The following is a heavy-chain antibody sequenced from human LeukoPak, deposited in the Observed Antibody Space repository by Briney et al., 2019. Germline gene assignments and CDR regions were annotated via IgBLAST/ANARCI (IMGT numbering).Heavy chain of an antibody. D-gene: IGHD4-17*01. Sequence: GGSLRLSYSASGFIISDYAMHWVRQAPGKGLEWVSYISLSGTTIYYADSVKGRFTISRDNAKNSLYLQMSSLRAEDTAVYYCARVGVGTVTTWDYWGQGTLVTVSS. CDR2: ISLSGTTI. J-gene: IGHJ4*02. V-gene: IGHV3-48*03. CDR1: GFIISDYA. CDR3: ARVGVGTVTTWDY.